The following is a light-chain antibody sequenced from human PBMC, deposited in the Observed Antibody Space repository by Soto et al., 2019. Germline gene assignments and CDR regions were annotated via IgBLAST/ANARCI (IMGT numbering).Light chain of an antibody. Sequence: EIVLTQSPATLSLSPGERATLSCWASQSVSGYLAWYQQKPGQAPRLLIYDTWNRATDIPARFSGSGSGTAFTLPISSLEPEDFAVYYCQQRYNWPLTFGGGTKVEIK. J-gene: IGKJ4*01. CDR1: QSVSGY. V-gene: IGKV3-11*01. CDR2: DTW. CDR3: QQRYNWPLT.